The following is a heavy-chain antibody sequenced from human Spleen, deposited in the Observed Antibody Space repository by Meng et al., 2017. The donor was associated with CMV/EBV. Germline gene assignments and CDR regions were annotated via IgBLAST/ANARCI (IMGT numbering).Heavy chain of an antibody. CDR2: INHSGST. V-gene: IGHV4-34*01. Sequence: GYFSGYYWSWIRQPPGKGLEWIGEINHSGSTNYNPSLKSRVTISVDTSKNQFSLKLSSVTAADTAVYYCARGQLLWFGELSTWFDPWGQGTLVTVSS. D-gene: IGHD3-10*01. J-gene: IGHJ5*02. CDR1: GYFSGYY. CDR3: ARGQLLWFGELSTWFDP.